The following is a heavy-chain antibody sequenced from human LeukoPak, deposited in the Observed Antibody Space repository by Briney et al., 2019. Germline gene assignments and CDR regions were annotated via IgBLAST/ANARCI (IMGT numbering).Heavy chain of an antibody. J-gene: IGHJ6*02. Sequence: SESLSLTCAVYGGSFSSYYWSWIRQPPGKGLEWIGAINTSGSTNYNPSLKSRVTISVDTSKNQFSLKLSSVTAADTAVYYCARVSHVVVAATGVYGMDVWGQGTTVTVSS. V-gene: IGHV4-34*01. CDR2: INTSGST. CDR1: GGSFSSYY. D-gene: IGHD2-15*01. CDR3: ARVSHVVVAATGVYGMDV.